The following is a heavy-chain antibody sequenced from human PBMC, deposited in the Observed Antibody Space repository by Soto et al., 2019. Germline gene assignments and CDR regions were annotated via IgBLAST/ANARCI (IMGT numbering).Heavy chain of an antibody. CDR3: ARSQGSSTSLEIYYYYYYGMDV. CDR2: IIPISDTT. CDR1: RGTFSSYA. J-gene: IGHJ6*02. D-gene: IGHD2-2*01. V-gene: IGHV1-69*13. Sequence: SVKVSCNASRGTFSSYAISWVRQAPGQGLEWMGGIIPISDTTNYAQKFQGRVTITADESTSTAYMELSSLRSEDTAVYYCARSQGSSTSLEIYYYYYYGMDVWGQGTTVTVSS.